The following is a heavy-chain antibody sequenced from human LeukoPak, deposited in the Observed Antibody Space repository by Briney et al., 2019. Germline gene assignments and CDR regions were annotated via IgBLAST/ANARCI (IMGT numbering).Heavy chain of an antibody. CDR1: GFTFSSYT. D-gene: IGHD7-27*01. CDR3: AKDGGLWVSSHWGDS. V-gene: IGHV3-23*01. J-gene: IGHJ4*02. CDR2: ITTSDGNT. Sequence: GGSLRLSCAASGFTFSSYTMSWVRQAPGKGLEWVSTITTSDGNTYYADSVKGRFTVSRDNSKNTLFLQMNSLRAEDTAVYYCAKDGGLWVSSHWGDSWGRGTLVTVYS.